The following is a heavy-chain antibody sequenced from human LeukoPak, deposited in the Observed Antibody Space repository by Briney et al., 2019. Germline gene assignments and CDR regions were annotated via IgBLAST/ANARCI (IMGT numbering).Heavy chain of an antibody. V-gene: IGHV4-59*01. CDR3: VRGGIVGTTTRIPLFDY. CDR1: GDSLINFY. D-gene: IGHD1-26*01. CDR2: IYFSGTT. J-gene: IGHJ4*02. Sequence: SETLSLTCTVSGDSLINFYWSWIRQPPGKGLEWIGYIYFSGTTNYNPSLKSRVTMSVDTPKNQFPLKLSSVTAADTAVYYCVRGGIVGTTTRIPLFDYWGQGTLVTVSS.